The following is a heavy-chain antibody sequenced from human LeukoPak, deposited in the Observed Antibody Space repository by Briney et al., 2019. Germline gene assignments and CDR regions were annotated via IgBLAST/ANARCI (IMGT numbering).Heavy chain of an antibody. CDR3: ARVTGYMTEDYFDY. CDR1: GGSINSYY. V-gene: IGHV4-59*01. J-gene: IGHJ4*02. D-gene: IGHD6-13*01. CDR2: IYYSGST. Sequence: PSETLSLTCTVSGGSINSYYWSWIRQPPGKGLEWIGYIYYSGSTNYNPSLKNRVTTSVDTSKNQFSLRLSSVTAADTAVYYCARVTGYMTEDYFDYRGQGTLITVSS.